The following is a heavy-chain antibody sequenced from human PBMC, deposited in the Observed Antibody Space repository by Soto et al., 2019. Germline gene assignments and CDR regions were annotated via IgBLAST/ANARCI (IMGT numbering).Heavy chain of an antibody. V-gene: IGHV1-46*03. CDR3: TRGLASGDY. CDR2: INPNGGST. CDR1: GYIFTNFY. Sequence: QVQLVQPGAEVKKPGASVKFSCKASGYIFTNFYIHWVRQAPGQGLEWIGIINPNGGSTNYAQNFRGRVTMTRDTSTSTVYMDLSSLRSEDTAAYYCTRGLASGDYWGQGTLITVSS. D-gene: IGHD6-6*01. J-gene: IGHJ4*02.